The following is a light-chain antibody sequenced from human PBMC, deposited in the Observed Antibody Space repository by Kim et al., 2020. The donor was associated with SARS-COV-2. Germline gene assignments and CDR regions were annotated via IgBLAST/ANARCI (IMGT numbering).Light chain of an antibody. CDR3: QQYDSS. CDR1: QSISKW. CDR2: EAS. Sequence: SPLSASVGDRVTITCRASQSISKWLAWYQQKAGKAPKLLIYEASSLKTGVPSRFSGSRSGTEFTLTISSLQPDDVATYYCQQYDSSFGGGTKVEI. J-gene: IGKJ4*01. V-gene: IGKV1-5*01.